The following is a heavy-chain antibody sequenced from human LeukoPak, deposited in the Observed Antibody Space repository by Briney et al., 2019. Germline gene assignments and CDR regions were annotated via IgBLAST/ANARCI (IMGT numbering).Heavy chain of an antibody. CDR1: GFTFSSYE. V-gene: IGHV3-48*03. CDR3: ARGPSVTQVY. Sequence: PGGSLRLSCAASGFTFSSYEMNWVRQAPGKGLEWVSYISSSGSTIYYADSVKGRFTISRDNAKNSLYLQMNSLRAEDTAVYYCARGPSVTQVYWGQGTLVTVSP. J-gene: IGHJ4*02. CDR2: ISSSGSTI. D-gene: IGHD4-17*01.